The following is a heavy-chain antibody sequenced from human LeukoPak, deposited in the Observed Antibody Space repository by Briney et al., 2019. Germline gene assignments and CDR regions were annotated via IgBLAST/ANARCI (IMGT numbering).Heavy chain of an antibody. D-gene: IGHD6-6*01. CDR3: ARDRGGAARPSYYFDY. Sequence: GASVKVSCKASGGTFSSYAISWVRQAPGQGLEWMGGIIPIFGTANYAQKFLGRVTITADESTSTAYMELSSLRSEDTAVYYCARDRGGAARPSYYFDYWGQGTLVTVSS. CDR2: IIPIFGTA. CDR1: GGTFSSYA. V-gene: IGHV1-69*13. J-gene: IGHJ4*02.